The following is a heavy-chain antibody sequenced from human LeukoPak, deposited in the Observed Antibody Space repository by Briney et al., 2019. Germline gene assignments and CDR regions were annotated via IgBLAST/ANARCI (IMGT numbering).Heavy chain of an antibody. CDR3: ARDPGCSTSSCRYNWFGP. Sequence: GGSLRLSCAASGFTFNNYAMTWARQAPGEGLEWVAFISQSGGRSTDYADSVRGRFTISRDNSEDTLYLQMNSLRAEDTAVYHCARDPGCSTSSCRYNWFGPWGQGTLVTVSS. J-gene: IGHJ5*02. CDR1: GFTFNNYA. CDR2: ISQSGGRST. D-gene: IGHD2-2*01. V-gene: IGHV3-23*01.